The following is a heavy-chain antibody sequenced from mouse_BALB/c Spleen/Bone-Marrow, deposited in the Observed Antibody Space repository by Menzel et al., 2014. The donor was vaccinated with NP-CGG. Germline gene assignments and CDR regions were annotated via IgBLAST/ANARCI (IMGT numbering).Heavy chain of an antibody. J-gene: IGHJ3*01. CDR3: ARVWDWFAY. V-gene: IGHV5-9*02. CDR1: GFAFSSCD. Sequence: EVNLVESGGGLVKPGGSLKLSCTASGFAFSSCDMSWVRQTPEKRLEWVATITSGGGNTYYPDSVKGRFTISRDNARNTLYLQMSSLRSEDTALYYCARVWDWFAYWGQGTLVTVSA. CDR2: ITSGGGNT. D-gene: IGHD4-1*01.